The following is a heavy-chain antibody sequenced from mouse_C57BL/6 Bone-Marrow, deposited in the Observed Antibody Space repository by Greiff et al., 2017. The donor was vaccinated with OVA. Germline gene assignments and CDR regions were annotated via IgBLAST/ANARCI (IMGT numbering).Heavy chain of an antibody. CDR1: GFTFSNYW. CDR3: TGRGFAY. Sequence: EVMLVESGGGLVQPGGSMKLSCVASGFTFSNYWMNWVRQSPEKGLEWVAQIRLKSDNYATPYAESVKGRFTISSDDSKSSVYLQMNNLRAEDTGIYYCTGRGFAYWGQGTLVTVSA. CDR2: IRLKSDNYAT. V-gene: IGHV6-3*01. J-gene: IGHJ3*01.